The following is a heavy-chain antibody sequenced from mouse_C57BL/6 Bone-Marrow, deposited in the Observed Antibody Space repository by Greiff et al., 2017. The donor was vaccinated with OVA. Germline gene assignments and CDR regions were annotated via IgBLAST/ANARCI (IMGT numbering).Heavy chain of an antibody. CDR3: ARDYGSSYWYFDV. V-gene: IGHV1-78*01. CDR1: GYTFTDHT. J-gene: IGHJ1*03. D-gene: IGHD1-1*01. Sequence: QVQLQQSDAELVKPGASVKISCKVSGYTFTDHTIHWMKQRPEQGLEWIGYIYPRDGSTKYNEKFKGKATLPAEKSSSTAYMQLNSLTSEDSAGYFCARDYGSSYWYFDVWGTGTTVTVSS. CDR2: IYPRDGST.